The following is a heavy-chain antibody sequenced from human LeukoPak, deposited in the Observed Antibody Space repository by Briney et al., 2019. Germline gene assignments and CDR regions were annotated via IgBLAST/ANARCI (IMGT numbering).Heavy chain of an antibody. J-gene: IGHJ5*02. Sequence: GGPLRLSCAASGFIFSSYTMNWVRQAPGNRLEWVSSISSSSSSSYIYYADSVKGRFTISRDNAKNSLYLQMNSLRAEDTAVYYCARDGHLHSSGSYNNWFDPWGQGTLVTVSS. CDR2: ISSSSSSSYI. CDR1: GFIFSSYT. D-gene: IGHD3-22*01. V-gene: IGHV3-21*01. CDR3: ARDGHLHSSGSYNNWFDP.